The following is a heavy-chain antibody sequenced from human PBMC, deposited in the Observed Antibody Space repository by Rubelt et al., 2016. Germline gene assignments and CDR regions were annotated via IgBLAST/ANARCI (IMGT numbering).Heavy chain of an antibody. J-gene: IGHJ4*02. CDR2: FFHTGNT. CDR3: AGGDRTAAGRPLDN. Sequence: QVQLQESGPGLVKASETLSLTCTVSGHSISSGYFWGWIRQSPGKGLEWIGSFFHTGNTYYNPSLKSRVTISGDTSKNQFSLKLTVVTAADTAEDYGAGGDRTAAGRPLDNWGQGILVAVAS. V-gene: IGHV4-38-2*02. CDR1: GHSISSGYF. D-gene: IGHD6-13*01.